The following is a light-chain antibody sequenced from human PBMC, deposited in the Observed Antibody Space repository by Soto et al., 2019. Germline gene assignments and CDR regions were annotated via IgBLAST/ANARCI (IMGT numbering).Light chain of an antibody. CDR2: KAS. Sequence: IRMTKAPYTLSAHVGDIVNISCRASQSVNSWLAWYQQKPGKDHKLRIYKASTLESGVPSRFGGSGSGTQFPLTLTSRQPEDFATYYCQQYNSFSWTFGQGTKVEIK. CDR3: QQYNSFSWT. V-gene: IGKV1-5*03. CDR1: QSVNSW. J-gene: IGKJ1*01.